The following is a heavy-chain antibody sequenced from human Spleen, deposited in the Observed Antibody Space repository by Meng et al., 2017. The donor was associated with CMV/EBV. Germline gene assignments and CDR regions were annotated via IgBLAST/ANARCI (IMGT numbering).Heavy chain of an antibody. J-gene: IGHJ4*02. CDR1: GFTFEDYG. CDR3: ATLDVSGSFNFDY. CDR2: VNWNGGSI. V-gene: IGHV3-20*04. Sequence: CTASGFTFEDYGMSWVRQVPGKGLEWVSGVNWNGGSIGYADSVKGRFTISRDNAKNSLYLQMNSLRVEDTALYYCATLDVSGSFNFDYWGQGTLVTVSS. D-gene: IGHD3-10*01.